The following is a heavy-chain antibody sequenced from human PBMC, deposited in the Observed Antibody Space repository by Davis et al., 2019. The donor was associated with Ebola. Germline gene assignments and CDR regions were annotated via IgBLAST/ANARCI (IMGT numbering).Heavy chain of an antibody. CDR2: IYHSGST. CDR1: GGSISSSNW. Sequence: SETLSLTCAVSGGSISSSNWWSWVRQPPGKGLEWIGEIYHSGSTNYNPSVKSRVIISVDKSKNQFSLKLSSVTAADTAVYYCASLSSSWCFDYWGQGTLVTVSS. J-gene: IGHJ4*02. V-gene: IGHV4-4*02. CDR3: ASLSSSWCFDY. D-gene: IGHD6-13*01.